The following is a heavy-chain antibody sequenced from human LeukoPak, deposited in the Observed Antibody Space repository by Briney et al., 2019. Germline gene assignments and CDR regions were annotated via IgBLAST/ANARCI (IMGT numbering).Heavy chain of an antibody. J-gene: IGHJ3*02. CDR1: GFTFSSYS. CDR3: AREGSSWYGDAFDI. D-gene: IGHD6-13*01. Sequence: GGSLRLSCAASGFTFSSYSMNWVRQAPGKGLEWVSYISSSSSTIYYADSVKGRFTISRDNAKNSLYLQMNSLRAEDTAVYYCAREGSSWYGDAFDIWGQGTMVTVSS. CDR2: ISSSSSTI. V-gene: IGHV3-48*01.